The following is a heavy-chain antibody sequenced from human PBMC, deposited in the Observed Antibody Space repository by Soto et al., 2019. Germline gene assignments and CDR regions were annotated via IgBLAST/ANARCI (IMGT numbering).Heavy chain of an antibody. V-gene: IGHV3-33*01. D-gene: IGHD3-22*01. CDR1: GFTFSRYG. CDR2: IWNDGIRK. CDR3: ARDDDYEDNAFDY. Sequence: QVQLVESGGGVVQPGTSLRLSCAASGFTFSRYGMHWVRQAPGKGLEWVALIWNDGIRKVYVDSVKGRFTISRDNSKKPLDFKMNTRGAEDAAVYYGARDDDYEDNAFDYWGRGPVVPLSS. J-gene: IGHJ4*02.